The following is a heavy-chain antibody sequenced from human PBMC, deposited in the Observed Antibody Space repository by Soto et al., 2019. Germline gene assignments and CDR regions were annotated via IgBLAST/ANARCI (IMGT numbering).Heavy chain of an antibody. CDR1: GFTFSGHA. V-gene: IGHV3-33*01. CDR3: ARDGQSLAPYALYV. J-gene: IGHJ6*02. Sequence: QVQVVESGGGVVQPRRSLRLSCTASGFTFSGHAMHWVHQPPGKGLEWVAQIWYDGSNKYYADSVKGRFTISRDNSKNTLYVQMDSLRVEDTAVYYCARDGQSLAPYALYVWGHGTSGTVSS. D-gene: IGHD6-19*01. CDR2: IWYDGSNK.